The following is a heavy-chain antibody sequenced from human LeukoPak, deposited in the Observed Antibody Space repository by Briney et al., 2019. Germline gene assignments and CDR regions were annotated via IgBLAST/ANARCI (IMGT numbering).Heavy chain of an antibody. CDR1: GFTFSSYA. V-gene: IGHV3-23*01. Sequence: GGSLRLSCAASGFTFSSYAMSWVRQAPGKGLEWVSAISGSGGSTYYADFVKGRFTISRDNSKNTLYLQMNSLRAEDTAVYYCAKDGRGSSSGSPYYFDYWGQGTLVTVSS. CDR2: ISGSGGST. CDR3: AKDGRGSSSGSPYYFDY. J-gene: IGHJ4*02. D-gene: IGHD3-22*01.